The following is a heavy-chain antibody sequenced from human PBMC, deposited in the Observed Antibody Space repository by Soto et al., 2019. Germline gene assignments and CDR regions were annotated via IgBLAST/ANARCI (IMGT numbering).Heavy chain of an antibody. V-gene: IGHV5-51*01. J-gene: IGHJ4*02. CDR1: GYSFTNYW. CDR3: TRRVCLESGGYYCN. Sequence: GESLKISCKGSGYSFTNYWIGWVRQMPGKGLEWMGIIYPGNSDIRYNPFFQGQVTMSTDRSISTAYLQWSGLKASDTAMYYCTRRVCLESGGYYCNWGRGTLVSVSS. D-gene: IGHD3-22*01. CDR2: IYPGNSDI.